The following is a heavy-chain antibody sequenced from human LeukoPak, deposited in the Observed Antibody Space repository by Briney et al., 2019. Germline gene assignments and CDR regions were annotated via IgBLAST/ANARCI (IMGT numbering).Heavy chain of an antibody. J-gene: IGHJ5*02. D-gene: IGHD1-1*01. Sequence: PGGSLRLSCAASGFTFDDYAMHWVRQAPGKGLEWVSGISWNSGSIGYADSVKGRFTISRDNSKNTLYLQMNSLRAEDTAVYYCATLNWDDGEVSGFDHWGRGIMVTVSS. CDR1: GFTFDDYA. CDR2: ISWNSGSI. V-gene: IGHV3-9*01. CDR3: ATLNWDDGEVSGFDH.